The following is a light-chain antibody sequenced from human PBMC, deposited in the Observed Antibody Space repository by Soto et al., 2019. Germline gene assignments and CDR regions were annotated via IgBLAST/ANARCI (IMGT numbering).Light chain of an antibody. CDR2: GAS. V-gene: IGKV3-15*01. CDR3: QQYNNWPRT. CDR1: QSVSSN. J-gene: IGKJ1*01. Sequence: ETVMTQSPATLSVSPGERATLSCRASQSVSSNLAWYQQKPGQAPRLLIYGASTSATGFPARFSGSGSGTEFTLTISSLQSEDLAVYYCQQYNNWPRTFGQGTKVETK.